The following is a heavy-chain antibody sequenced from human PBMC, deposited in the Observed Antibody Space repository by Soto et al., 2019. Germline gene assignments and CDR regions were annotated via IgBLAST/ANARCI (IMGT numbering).Heavy chain of an antibody. D-gene: IGHD3-3*01. Sequence: EVPLVESGGGLVQPGGSLRLSCAASGFTVSSNYMSWVRQAPGKGLEWVSVIYSGGSTYYADSVKGRFTISRDNSKNTLYIQMNSLRAEDTAVYYCARGPVAGCWSGYYSYWGQGTLVTVSS. CDR2: IYSGGST. V-gene: IGHV3-66*01. CDR1: GFTVSSNY. J-gene: IGHJ4*02. CDR3: ARGPVAGCWSGYYSY.